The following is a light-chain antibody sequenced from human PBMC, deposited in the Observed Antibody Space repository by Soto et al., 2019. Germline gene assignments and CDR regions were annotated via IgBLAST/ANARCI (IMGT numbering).Light chain of an antibody. Sequence: DIQMTQSPSTLSASVGDRVTITCRASQSISNWLAWYQQKPGKAPKLLIYKASSLESGVPSRFSGSGSGTEFTLTISSLQPDDFATYCCQHYNSYSITFGQGTRLEIK. J-gene: IGKJ5*01. CDR2: KAS. CDR3: QHYNSYSIT. CDR1: QSISNW. V-gene: IGKV1-5*03.